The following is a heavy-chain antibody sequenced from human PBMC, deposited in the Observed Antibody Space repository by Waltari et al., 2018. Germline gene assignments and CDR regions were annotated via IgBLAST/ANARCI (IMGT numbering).Heavy chain of an antibody. D-gene: IGHD2-2*01. J-gene: IGHJ6*03. Sequence: QVQLVQSGAEVKKPGASVKVSCKASGYTFTGYYMHWVRQAPGQGLEWMGRINPNSGGTNYAQKFQGRVTMTRDTSISTAYMELSRLGSDETAVYYWARGASTSPGYYYYMDVWGKGTTVTVSS. CDR2: INPNSGGT. CDR3: ARGASTSPGYYYYMDV. CDR1: GYTFTGYY. V-gene: IGHV1-2*06.